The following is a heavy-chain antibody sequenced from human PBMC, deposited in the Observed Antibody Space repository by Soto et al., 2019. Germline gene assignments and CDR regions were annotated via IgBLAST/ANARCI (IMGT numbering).Heavy chain of an antibody. J-gene: IGHJ4*02. D-gene: IGHD2-2*01. CDR2: IYWDEDK. V-gene: IGHV2-5*02. CDR3: AHRPRCYAYYFDY. CDR1: GFSLRTRGVA. Sequence: QITLKESGPTLVKPTQTLTLTCTFSGFSLRTRGVAVGWFRQPPGKALEWLALIYWDEDKWYSPSLKSRLTIADVTSKNQVVLTMTNVDPVDTATYYCAHRPRCYAYYFDYWGQGILVTVSS.